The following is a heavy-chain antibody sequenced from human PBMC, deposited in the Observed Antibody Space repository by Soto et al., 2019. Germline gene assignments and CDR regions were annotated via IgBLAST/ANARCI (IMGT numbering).Heavy chain of an antibody. Sequence: PSETLSLTCTVSGGSISSYYWSWIRQPPGKGLEWIGYIYYSGSTNYNPSLKSRVTISVDTSKNQLSLKLSSVTAADTAVYYCARSIWFGELGWFDPWGQGTLVTVSS. J-gene: IGHJ5*02. CDR3: ARSIWFGELGWFDP. CDR2: IYYSGST. CDR1: GGSISSYY. V-gene: IGHV4-59*01. D-gene: IGHD3-10*01.